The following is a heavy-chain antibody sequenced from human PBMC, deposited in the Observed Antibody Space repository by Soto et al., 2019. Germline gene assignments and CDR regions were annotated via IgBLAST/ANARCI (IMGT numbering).Heavy chain of an antibody. CDR3: ARGTCWDPGDS. J-gene: IGHJ4*02. V-gene: IGHV1-8*01. Sequence: ASVKVSCKASGYTFTSYDINWVRQAPGQGLEWMGWMNAYTGNTGYAQKFQGRASMTRNTSISTAYMELSSLISEDTAVYYCARGTCWDPGDSWRQGTLVTVCS. CDR2: MNAYTGNT. D-gene: IGHD1-26*01. CDR1: GYTFTSYD.